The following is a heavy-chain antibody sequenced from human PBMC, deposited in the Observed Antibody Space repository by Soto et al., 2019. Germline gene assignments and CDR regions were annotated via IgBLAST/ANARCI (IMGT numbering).Heavy chain of an antibody. J-gene: IGHJ4*02. V-gene: IGHV5-51*01. CDR1: GYSFTSYW. D-gene: IGHD4-17*01. CDR3: ARQLDYGDYEYYFDY. Sequence: GESLKISCKGSGYSFTSYWIGWVRQMPGKGLEWMGIIYPGDSDTRYSPSFQGQVTISADKSISTAYLQWSSLKASDTAMYYCARQLDYGDYEYYFDYWGQGTLVTVSS. CDR2: IYPGDSDT.